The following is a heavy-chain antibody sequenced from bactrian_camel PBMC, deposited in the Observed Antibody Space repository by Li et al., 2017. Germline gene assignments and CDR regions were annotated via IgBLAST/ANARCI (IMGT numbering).Heavy chain of an antibody. D-gene: IGHD4*01. Sequence: QLVESGGGLVQPGESLRLSCVASGITFSRHDMSWVRQAPGKEVEWVAGITSLPSLFRAASYADSVKGRFTISQDNAKSTLYLQMSSLKPEYTAVYYCAATACRTQPWFGGTSTSYWGQGTQVTVS. CDR3: AATACRTQPWFGGTSTSY. CDR2: ITSLPSLFRAA. J-gene: IGHJ4*01. CDR1: GITFSRHD. V-gene: IGHV3S40*01.